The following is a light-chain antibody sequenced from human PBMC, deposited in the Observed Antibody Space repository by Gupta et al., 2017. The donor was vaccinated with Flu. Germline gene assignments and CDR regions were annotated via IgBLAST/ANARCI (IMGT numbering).Light chain of an antibody. CDR1: QGLVFSDGNIY. V-gene: IGKV2-30*01. J-gene: IGKJ2*01. Sequence: VTLGQPASISCRSSQGLVFSDGNIYLNWFHQRPGQSPRRLFYKIFNRDSGVPDRFSGSGSGTDFTLHISRVEAEDVGVYFCMQATHWPYTFGQGTRLEIK. CDR3: MQATHWPYT. CDR2: KIF.